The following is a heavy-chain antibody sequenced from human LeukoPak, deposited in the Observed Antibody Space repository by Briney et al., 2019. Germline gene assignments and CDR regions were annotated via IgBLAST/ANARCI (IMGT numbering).Heavy chain of an antibody. CDR3: ATQGGSSGY. Sequence: GGSLRLSCVVSGFTFRSYEMNWVRQAPGKGLEWVSAISGSGGSTFYADSVKGRFTISRDNSKNTLYLQMNNLRAEDTAVYYCATQGGSSGYWGQGTLVTVSS. D-gene: IGHD1-26*01. J-gene: IGHJ4*02. V-gene: IGHV3-23*01. CDR1: GFTFRSYE. CDR2: ISGSGGST.